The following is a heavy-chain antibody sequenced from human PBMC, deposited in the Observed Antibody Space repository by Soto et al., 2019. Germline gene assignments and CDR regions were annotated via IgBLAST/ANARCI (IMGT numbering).Heavy chain of an antibody. CDR3: ARDNVDSSGYYAQLDY. V-gene: IGHV4-59*12. Sequence: SETLSLTCTVSGGSISSYYWSWIRQPPGKGLEWIGYISYSGSTNYNPSLKSRVTISVDTSKNQFSLKLSSVTAEDTAVYYWARDNVDSSGYYAQLDYWGQGTLVTVSS. CDR2: ISYSGST. D-gene: IGHD3-22*01. J-gene: IGHJ4*02. CDR1: GGSISSYY.